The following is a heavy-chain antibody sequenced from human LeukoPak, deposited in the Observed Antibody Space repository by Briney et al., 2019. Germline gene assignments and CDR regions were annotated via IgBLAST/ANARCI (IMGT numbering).Heavy chain of an antibody. J-gene: IGHJ4*02. V-gene: IGHV3-49*04. CDR1: GFTFGDYA. D-gene: IGHD1-14*01. CDR2: IRSKAYGGTT. CDR3: ARASTGNDY. Sequence: GGSLRLSCTASGFTFGDYAMSWVRQAPGKGLEWVGFIRSKAYGGTTEYAASVKGRFTISRDDSKNSLYLQMNSLKTEDTAVYYCARASTGNDYWGQGTLVTVSS.